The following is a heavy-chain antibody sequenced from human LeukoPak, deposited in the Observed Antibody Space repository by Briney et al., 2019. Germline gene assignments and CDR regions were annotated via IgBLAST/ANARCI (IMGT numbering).Heavy chain of an antibody. D-gene: IGHD3-10*01. CDR3: ARGDYYYGSGSYYTYYYYGMDV. V-gene: IGHV1-18*01. CDR2: ISAYNGNS. J-gene: IGHJ6*02. CDR1: GYTFTSYG. Sequence: ASVTVSCKASGYTFTSYGICWVRQAPGQGLEWMGWISAYNGNSNYAQNFQGRVTMTTDTSTSTAYMELRSLRSDDTAVYYCARGDYYYGSGSYYTYYYYGMDVWGQGTTVTVSS.